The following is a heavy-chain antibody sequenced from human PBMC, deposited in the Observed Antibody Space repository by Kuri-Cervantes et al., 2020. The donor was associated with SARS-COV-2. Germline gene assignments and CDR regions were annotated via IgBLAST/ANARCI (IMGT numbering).Heavy chain of an antibody. CDR3: TTLIDY. V-gene: IGHV3-73*01. J-gene: IGHJ4*02. CDR2: VRGKANNYAT. Sequence: LTCVGSGFTFSDAWMSWVRQTPGKGLEWVGRVRGKANNYATAYAASVKGRFTISRDDSKNMAYLQMNSLKTEDTAVYYCTTLIDYWGQGALVTVSS. CDR1: GFTFSDAW.